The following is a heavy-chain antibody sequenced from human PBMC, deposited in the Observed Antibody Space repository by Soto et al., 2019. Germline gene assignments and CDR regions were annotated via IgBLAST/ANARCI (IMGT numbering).Heavy chain of an antibody. D-gene: IGHD1-26*01. CDR1: GFTFSNYA. CDR2: ISGSGGST. J-gene: IGHJ3*02. Sequence: GGSLRLSCSASGFTFSNYAMSWVRQAPGKGLKWVSGISGSGGSTYYADSVKGRFTISSDNSKNTLYLQMNSLRAEDTAIYYCAKDLIVGVTLDAFDIWGQGTMVTVSS. V-gene: IGHV3-23*01. CDR3: AKDLIVGVTLDAFDI.